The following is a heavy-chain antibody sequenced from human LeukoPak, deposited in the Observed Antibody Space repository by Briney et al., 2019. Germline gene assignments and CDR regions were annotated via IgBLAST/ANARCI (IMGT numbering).Heavy chain of an antibody. D-gene: IGHD2-15*01. CDR1: GFTFSSNY. Sequence: PGGSLRLSCAASGFTFSSNYMSWVRQAPGKGLEWVADIKHDGSEEHYVASVKGRFTISRDNAKLYLQMNSLRAEDTAVYYCAGGQGWHFDLWGRGTLITVSS. V-gene: IGHV3-7*01. CDR3: AGGQGWHFDL. CDR2: IKHDGSEE. J-gene: IGHJ2*01.